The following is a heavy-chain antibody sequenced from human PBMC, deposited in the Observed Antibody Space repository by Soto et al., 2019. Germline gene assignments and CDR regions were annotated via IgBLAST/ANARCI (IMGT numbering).Heavy chain of an antibody. CDR3: AKGQYGTDNWFDP. Sequence: PGGSLRLSCAASGFTFSSYAMSWVRQAPGKGLEWVSAISVSVGSTYYADSVKGRFTISRDNSKNTLYLQMNSLRAEDTAVYYCAKGQYGTDNWFDPWGQGTLVTVSS. J-gene: IGHJ5*02. D-gene: IGHD2-8*02. V-gene: IGHV3-23*01. CDR1: GFTFSSYA. CDR2: ISVSVGST.